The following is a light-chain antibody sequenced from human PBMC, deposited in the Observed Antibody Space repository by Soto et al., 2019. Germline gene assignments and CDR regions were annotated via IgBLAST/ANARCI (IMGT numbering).Light chain of an antibody. CDR1: QDISTS. J-gene: IGKJ2*03. Sequence: DIPLTQSPSFLSASVGDRVTVSCRASQDISTSLAWFQQKAGKVPQLLVYPASTLQDGVPSRFSGSGSGTYFTLTINNLQAEDFATYYCQRLPTYPFSFVPGTKLDIK. CDR2: PAS. V-gene: IGKV1-9*01. CDR3: QRLPTYPFS.